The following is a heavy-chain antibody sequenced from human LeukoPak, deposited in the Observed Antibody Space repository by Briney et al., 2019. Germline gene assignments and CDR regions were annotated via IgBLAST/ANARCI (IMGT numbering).Heavy chain of an antibody. Sequence: GGSLRLSCAASGFTFSSYGMHWVRQAPGKGLEWVAVISCDGSNKYYADSVKGRFTISRDNSKNTLYLQMNSLRAEDTAVYYCAKDQGQQLVPLDYWGQGTLVTVSS. CDR1: GFTFSSYG. CDR2: ISCDGSNK. CDR3: AKDQGQQLVPLDY. D-gene: IGHD6-13*01. J-gene: IGHJ4*02. V-gene: IGHV3-30*18.